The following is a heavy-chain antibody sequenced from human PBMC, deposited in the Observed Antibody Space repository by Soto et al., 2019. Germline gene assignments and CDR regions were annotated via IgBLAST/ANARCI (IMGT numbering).Heavy chain of an antibody. CDR1: GYTFISYA. J-gene: IGHJ4*02. V-gene: IGHV1-3*01. Sequence: QVQLVQSGAEVKKPGASVKVSCKTSGYTFISYAMHWVRQAPGQRLEWMGWINAGNGNTQYTQKFQDRVTITRDTSGSRAFMERSSLSSEDTAMYYCAIISSGYDSGYFDYWGQGALVTVSS. D-gene: IGHD3-22*01. CDR3: AIISSGYDSGYFDY. CDR2: INAGNGNT.